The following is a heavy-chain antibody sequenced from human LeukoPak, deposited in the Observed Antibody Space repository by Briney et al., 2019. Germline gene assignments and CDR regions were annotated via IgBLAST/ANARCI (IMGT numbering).Heavy chain of an antibody. J-gene: IGHJ5*02. CDR2: MNPNSGST. D-gene: IGHD1-26*01. V-gene: IGHV1-8*01. Sequence: ASVKVSCKASGYTFTSYDINWVRQATGQGLEWMGWMNPNSGSTGYAQKFQGRVTMTRNTSISTAYMELSSLRSEDTAVYYCARGCYSGSYCELDPWGQGTLVTVSS. CDR3: ARGCYSGSYCELDP. CDR1: GYTFTSYD.